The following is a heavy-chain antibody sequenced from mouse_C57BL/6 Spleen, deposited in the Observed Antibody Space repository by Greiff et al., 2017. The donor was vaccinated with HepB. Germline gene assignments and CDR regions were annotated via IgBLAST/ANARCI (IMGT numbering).Heavy chain of an antibody. CDR1: GFTFSDYG. J-gene: IGHJ2*01. CDR3: ARRSSYNFDY. CDR2: ISSGSSTI. D-gene: IGHD1-1*01. Sequence: EVKRVESGGGLVKPGGSLKLSCAASGFTFSDYGMHWVRQAPEKGLEWVAYISSGSSTIYYADTVKGRFTISRDTAKNTLFLQMTSLRSEDTAMYYCARRSSYNFDYWGQGTTLTVSS. V-gene: IGHV5-17*01.